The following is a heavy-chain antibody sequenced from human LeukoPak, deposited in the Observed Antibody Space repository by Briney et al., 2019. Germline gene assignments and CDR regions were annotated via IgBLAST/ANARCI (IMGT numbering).Heavy chain of an antibody. D-gene: IGHD2-15*01. J-gene: IGHJ3*02. Sequence: ASVKVSCKASGYTFTNSDMHWVRQAPGQGLQWMGIINPSGASTSYAQRFQGRVTMTRDTSTSTVYMELSSLRSEDTAVYYCARTQRQGYCSGGYCYSDAFDIWRQGTMVTVSS. CDR3: ARTQRQGYCSGGYCYSDAFDI. CDR2: INPSGAST. V-gene: IGHV1-46*03. CDR1: GYTFTNSD.